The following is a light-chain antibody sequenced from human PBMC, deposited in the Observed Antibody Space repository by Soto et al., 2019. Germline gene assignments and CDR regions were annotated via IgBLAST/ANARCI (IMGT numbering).Light chain of an antibody. Sequence: QSVLTQPPSVSAAPGQQVTISCSGSSSNIGKNYVSWYQQIPGTAPKLLIYDNSQRPSGIPDRFSGSKSGTSATLGITGLQTGDEADYYCGTWDDNLYSGILGGGTKLTVL. V-gene: IGLV1-51*01. CDR1: SSNIGKNY. J-gene: IGLJ2*01. CDR3: GTWDDNLYSGI. CDR2: DNS.